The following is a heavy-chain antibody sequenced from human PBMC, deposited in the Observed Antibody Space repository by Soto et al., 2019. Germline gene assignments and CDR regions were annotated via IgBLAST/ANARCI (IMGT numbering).Heavy chain of an antibody. V-gene: IGHV3-48*03. CDR2: ISDSGSTL. D-gene: IGHD3-16*01. J-gene: IGHJ4*02. CDR1: GFTSSSYE. Sequence: GGSLRLSCAASGFTSSSYEMNWVRQAPGKGLEWVSYISDSGSTLYYADSVKGRFTISRDNAKNSLYLQMNSLRVEDTANYYCAGSPFYANNDYPDYWGQGTLVTVSS. CDR3: AGSPFYANNDYPDY.